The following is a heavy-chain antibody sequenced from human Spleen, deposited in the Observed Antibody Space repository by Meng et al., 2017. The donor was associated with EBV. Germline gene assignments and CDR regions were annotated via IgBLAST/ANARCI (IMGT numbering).Heavy chain of an antibody. V-gene: IGHV1-69*01. CDR3: ASESGRGFTPDY. CDR2: LIPMSDAP. CDR1: GGTFRSDA. J-gene: IGHJ4*02. Sequence: QVQLVRCGAEVKKPGSSVKVSCKTSGGTFRSDAVSWVRQAPGQGLEWMGGLIPMSDAPHYAQKFQDRVRITADESTSTHYMDLSGLRSEDTAVYYCASESGRGFTPDYWGQGTLVTVSS. D-gene: IGHD3-10*01.